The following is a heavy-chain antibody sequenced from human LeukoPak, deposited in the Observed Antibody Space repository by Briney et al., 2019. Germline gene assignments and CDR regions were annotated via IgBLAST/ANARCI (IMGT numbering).Heavy chain of an antibody. V-gene: IGHV4-30-4*08. CDR3: ARGIVLMVYATGWFDP. CDR2: IYYSGST. D-gene: IGHD2-8*01. CDR1: GGSISSGDYY. J-gene: IGHJ5*02. Sequence: SETLSLTCTVSGGSISSGDYYWSWIRQPPGKGLEWIGYIYYSGSTCYNPSLKSRVTISVDTSKNQFSLKLSSVTAADTAVYYCARGIVLMVYATGWFDPWGQGTLVTVSS.